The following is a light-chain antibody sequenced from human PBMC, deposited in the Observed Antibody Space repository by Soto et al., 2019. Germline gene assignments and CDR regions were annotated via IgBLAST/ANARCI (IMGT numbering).Light chain of an antibody. J-gene: IGLJ2*01. Sequence: QSALTQPASVSGSPGQSITISCTGTSSDVGGYNYVSWYQQHPGIAPKLMISEVSNRPSGVSNRFSGSKSGNTASLTISGLQAVDEADYYCSSYTSSSTLVFGGGTKLTVL. V-gene: IGLV2-14*01. CDR2: EVS. CDR1: SSDVGGYNY. CDR3: SSYTSSSTLV.